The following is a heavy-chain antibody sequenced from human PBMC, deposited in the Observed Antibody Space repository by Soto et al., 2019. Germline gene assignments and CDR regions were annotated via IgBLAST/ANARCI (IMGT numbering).Heavy chain of an antibody. D-gene: IGHD3-9*01. CDR1: GFTFGDYA. V-gene: IGHV3-49*03. Sequence: PGGSLRLSCTASGFTFGDYAMSWFRQAPGKGLEWVGFIRSKAYGGTTEYAASVKGRFTISRDDSKSIAYLQMNSLKTEDTAVYYCTSGHSIYDILTGCPYGMDVWVQGTTVTVS. J-gene: IGHJ6*02. CDR2: IRSKAYGGTT. CDR3: TSGHSIYDILTGCPYGMDV.